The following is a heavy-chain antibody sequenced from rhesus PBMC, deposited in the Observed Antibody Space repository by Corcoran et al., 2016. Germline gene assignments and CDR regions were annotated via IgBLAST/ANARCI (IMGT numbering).Heavy chain of an antibody. CDR3: ARESFPGIAAAGNFDY. CDR2: IIWNGSNT. D-gene: IGHD6-25*01. Sequence: EVQLVESGGGVVQPGGSLRLSCAASGSTFYVYARHWVRQAPGKGLEWVSCIIWNGSNTYYTDSVEGQFTISRDNAKNSLYLQMGSLRAEDTALYYCARESFPGIAAAGNFDYWGQGVLVTVSS. CDR1: GSTFYVYA. V-gene: IGHV3-201*01. J-gene: IGHJ4*01.